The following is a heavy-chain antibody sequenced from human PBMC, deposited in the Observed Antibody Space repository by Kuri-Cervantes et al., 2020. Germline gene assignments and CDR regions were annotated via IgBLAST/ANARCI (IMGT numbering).Heavy chain of an antibody. CDR2: INPNSGGT. CDR1: GYTFTGYY. Sequence: ASVKVSCKASGYTFTGYYMHWVRQAPGQGLEWMGWINPNSGGTNYAQKFQGKVTMTRDTSISTAYMELSRLRSDDTAVYYCARESLPPTYYDILTGYYPYYYYYGMDVWGQGTTVTVSS. V-gene: IGHV1-2*02. D-gene: IGHD3-9*01. CDR3: ARESLPPTYYDILTGYYPYYYYYGMDV. J-gene: IGHJ6*02.